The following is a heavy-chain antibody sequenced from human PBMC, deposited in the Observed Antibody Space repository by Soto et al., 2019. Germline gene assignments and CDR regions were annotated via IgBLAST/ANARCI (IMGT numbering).Heavy chain of an antibody. J-gene: IGHJ4*02. CDR3: ARRRRSGKMIDY. Sequence: SETLSLTCTVSGGSISSSSYYWGWIHQPPGKGLEWIGSIYYSGSTYYNPSLKSRVTISVDTSKNQFSLKLSSVTAADTAVYYCARRRRSGKMIDYWGQGTLVTVSS. CDR1: GGSISSSSYY. D-gene: IGHD3-10*01. V-gene: IGHV4-39*01. CDR2: IYYSGST.